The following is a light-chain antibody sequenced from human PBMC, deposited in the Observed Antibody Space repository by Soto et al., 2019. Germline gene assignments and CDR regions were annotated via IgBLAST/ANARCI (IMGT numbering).Light chain of an antibody. J-gene: IGLJ1*01. CDR2: EVT. Sequence: QSALTQPPSASGSPGQSVTISCTGTSSDVGHYDYVSWYQQHPGKAPKLMIYEVTKRPSGVPDRFSGSKSGNTASLTVSGLQAEDEADYYCSSYAGSNIDVFGTGTKVTVL. CDR3: SSYAGSNIDV. V-gene: IGLV2-8*01. CDR1: SSDVGHYDY.